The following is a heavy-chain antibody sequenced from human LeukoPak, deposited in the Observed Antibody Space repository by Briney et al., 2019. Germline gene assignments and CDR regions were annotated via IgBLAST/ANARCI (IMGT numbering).Heavy chain of an antibody. CDR2: INTNTGDP. CDR3: ARDQGDY. J-gene: IGHJ4*02. V-gene: IGHV7-4-1*02. Sequence: ASVKVSCKAPGYTFTTYAMSWVRQAPGQGLEWMGWINTNTGDPTYAQAFTGRFVFSLDTSVTTAYLQISSLKAEDTAMYYCARDQGDYWGQGTLVTVSS. CDR1: GYTFTTYA.